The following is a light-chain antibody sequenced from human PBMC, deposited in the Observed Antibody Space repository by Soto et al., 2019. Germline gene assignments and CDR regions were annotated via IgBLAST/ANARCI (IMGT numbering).Light chain of an antibody. CDR3: QQLNSYPLT. V-gene: IGKV1-5*01. Sequence: DIQMTQSPATLSASVGDRVTITCRASQSINGWLAWYQQKPGKAPNLLIYAASSLHSGVPSRFSGSGSGTDGTITISSLQTEDGETYDGQQLNSYPLTFGQGTRLEIK. CDR2: AAS. CDR1: QSINGW. J-gene: IGKJ5*01.